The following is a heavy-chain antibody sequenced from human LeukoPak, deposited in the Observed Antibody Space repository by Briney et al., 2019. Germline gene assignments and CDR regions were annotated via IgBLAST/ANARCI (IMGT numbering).Heavy chain of an antibody. CDR3: AREGTIVVVPARTAFDI. Sequence: SVKVSCKASGGTFSSYAISWVRQAPGQGLEWMGGIIPIFGTANYAQKFQGRVTITADESTSTAYMELSSLRSEDTAVYYCAREGTIVVVPARTAFDIWGQGTMVTVSS. CDR1: GGTFSSYA. CDR2: IIPIFGTA. J-gene: IGHJ3*02. D-gene: IGHD2-2*01. V-gene: IGHV1-69*01.